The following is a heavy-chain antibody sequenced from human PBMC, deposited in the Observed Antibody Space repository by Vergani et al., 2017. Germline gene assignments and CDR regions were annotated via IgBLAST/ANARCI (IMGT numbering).Heavy chain of an antibody. J-gene: IGHJ5*02. D-gene: IGHD1-14*01. CDR1: GFTFNQYG. Sequence: QVQLVESGGGVVQPGRSLRLSCAASGFTFNQYGMHWVRHAPGKGLEWVAVTWNDGNNKQYADSVKGRFTISRDNSKSTMYLQMNSLRDEDTGVYYCARDLRLLYNRFDAWGQGTLVTVSS. V-gene: IGHV3-33*01. CDR2: TWNDGNNK. CDR3: ARDLRLLYNRFDA.